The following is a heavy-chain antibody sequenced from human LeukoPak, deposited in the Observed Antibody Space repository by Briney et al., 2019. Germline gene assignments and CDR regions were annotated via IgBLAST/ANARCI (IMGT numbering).Heavy chain of an antibody. V-gene: IGHV1-8*01. Sequence: ASVKVSCKASGYTFTSYDINWVRQATGQGLEWMGWMNPNSGNTGYAQKFQGRVTMTRNTSISTAYMELSSLRSEDTAVYYCAKDREWELLGPDSYFDYWGQGTLVTVSS. CDR1: GYTFTSYD. CDR2: MNPNSGNT. D-gene: IGHD1-26*01. J-gene: IGHJ4*02. CDR3: AKDREWELLGPDSYFDY.